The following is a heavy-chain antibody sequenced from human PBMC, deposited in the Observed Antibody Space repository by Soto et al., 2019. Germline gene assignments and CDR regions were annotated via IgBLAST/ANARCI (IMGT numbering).Heavy chain of an antibody. J-gene: IGHJ6*02. CDR2: ISGYNANT. CDR1: GYSFTRHG. CDR3: ARMGDVPYYYYGLAV. V-gene: IGHV1-18*01. D-gene: IGHD3-16*01. Sequence: QVQLVQSGAEVKKPGASVKVSCKASGYSFTRHGISWVRQAPGQGLEWMGWISGYNANTNYPENLQGRVTMTTDTSTSTAYMEVRNLISDDTAVYYCARMGDVPYYYYGLAVWGQGTTVTVSS.